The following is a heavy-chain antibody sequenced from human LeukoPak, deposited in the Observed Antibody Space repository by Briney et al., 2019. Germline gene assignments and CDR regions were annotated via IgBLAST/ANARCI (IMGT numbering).Heavy chain of an antibody. D-gene: IGHD3-9*01. V-gene: IGHV3-7*01. Sequence: PGGSLRLSCAASGFTFSSYSMNWVRQAPGKGLEWVANIKQEGSEKYYADSVKGRFTISRDNAKNSLYLEMNSLRAEDTAVYNCARAGSAAGELRYFDWLSAETPREDMFDYWGQGTLVTVSS. CDR1: GFTFSSYS. CDR2: IKQEGSEK. J-gene: IGHJ4*02. CDR3: ARAGSAAGELRYFDWLSAETPREDMFDY.